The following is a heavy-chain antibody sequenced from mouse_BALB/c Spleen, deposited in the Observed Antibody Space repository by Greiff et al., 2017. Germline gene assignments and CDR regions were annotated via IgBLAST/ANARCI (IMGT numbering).Heavy chain of an antibody. V-gene: IGHV1-7*01. CDR2: INPSTGYT. Sequence: QVQLQQSGAELAKPGASVKMSCKASGYTFTSYWMHWVKQRPGQGLEWIGYINPSTGYTEYNQKFKDKATLTADKSSSTAYMQLSSLTSEDSAVYYCARYYYGSSLYFDVWGAGTTVTVSS. CDR3: ARYYYGSSLYFDV. J-gene: IGHJ1*01. D-gene: IGHD1-1*01. CDR1: GYTFTSYW.